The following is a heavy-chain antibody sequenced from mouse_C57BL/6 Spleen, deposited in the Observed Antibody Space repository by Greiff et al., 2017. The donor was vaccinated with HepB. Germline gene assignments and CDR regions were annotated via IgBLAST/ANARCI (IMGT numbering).Heavy chain of an antibody. J-gene: IGHJ2*01. D-gene: IGHD2-5*01. CDR2: INPSSGYT. CDR3: ARIIVRVSYYVDY. V-gene: IGHV1-7*01. Sequence: VKLLESGAELAKPGASVKLSCKASGYTFTSYWMHWVKQRPGQGLEWIGYINPSSGYTKYNHKFKDKATLTADKSSSTAYMQLSSLTYEDSAVYYCARIIVRVSYYVDYWGQGTTLTVSS. CDR1: GYTFTSYW.